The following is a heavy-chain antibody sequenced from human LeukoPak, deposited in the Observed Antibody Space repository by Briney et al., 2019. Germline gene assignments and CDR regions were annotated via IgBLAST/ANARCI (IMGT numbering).Heavy chain of an antibody. J-gene: IGHJ4*02. Sequence: GGSLRLSCAGSGFTFSDYGTHWVRQAPGKGLEYVSGISGTGGSTYYANSVKGRFIISRDNSKNTLYLQMGSLRAEDMAVYYCTRGLPGGLDSWGQGTLVTVSS. V-gene: IGHV3-64*01. CDR1: GFTFSDYG. D-gene: IGHD3-10*01. CDR2: ISGTGGST. CDR3: TRGLPGGLDS.